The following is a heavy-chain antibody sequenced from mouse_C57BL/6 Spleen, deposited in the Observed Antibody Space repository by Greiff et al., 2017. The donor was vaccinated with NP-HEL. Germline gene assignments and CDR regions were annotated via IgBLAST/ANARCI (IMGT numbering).Heavy chain of an antibody. D-gene: IGHD2-4*01. Sequence: EVQLVESGGGLVKPGGSLKLSCAASGFTFSDYGMHWVRQAPEQGLEWVAYISSGSSTTYYADTVKGRSTMTRDNAKNTLFLQMTSLRSEDTAMYYCARRNDYDPIDYAMDYWGQGTSVTVSS. V-gene: IGHV5-17*01. CDR3: ARRNDYDPIDYAMDY. CDR1: GFTFSDYG. CDR2: ISSGSSTT. J-gene: IGHJ4*01.